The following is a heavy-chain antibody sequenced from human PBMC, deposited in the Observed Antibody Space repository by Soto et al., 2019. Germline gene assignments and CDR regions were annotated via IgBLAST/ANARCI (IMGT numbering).Heavy chain of an antibody. D-gene: IGHD4-17*01. CDR1: GGTFSSYA. J-gene: IGHJ5*02. Sequence: ASVKVSCKASGGTFSSYALSWVRQAPGQGLEWMGGIIPIFGTANYAQKFQGRVTITADKATSTAYMELSSLRSEDTAVYYCARVEVTTSGVNWFDPWGQGTLVTVSS. CDR3: ARVEVTTSGVNWFDP. CDR2: IIPIFGTA. V-gene: IGHV1-69*06.